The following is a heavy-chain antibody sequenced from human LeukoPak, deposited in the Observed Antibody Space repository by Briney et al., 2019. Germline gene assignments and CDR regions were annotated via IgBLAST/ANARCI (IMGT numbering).Heavy chain of an antibody. CDR1: GFTFSSYS. V-gene: IGHV3-21*01. J-gene: IGHJ5*02. Sequence: PGGSLRLSCAASGFTFSSYSMNWVRQAPGKGLEWVSSISSSSSYIYYADSVKGRFTISRDNAKNSLYLQMNSLRAEDTAVYYCARDSEYDPGWFDPWGQGTLVTVSS. CDR3: ARDSEYDPGWFDP. D-gene: IGHD3-3*01. CDR2: ISSSSSYI.